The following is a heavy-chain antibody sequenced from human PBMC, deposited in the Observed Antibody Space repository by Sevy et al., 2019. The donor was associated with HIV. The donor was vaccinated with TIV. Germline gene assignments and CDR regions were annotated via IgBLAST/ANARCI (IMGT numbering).Heavy chain of an antibody. V-gene: IGHV3-9*01. CDR3: AKDQGMDSNFYGMDV. D-gene: IGHD4-4*01. J-gene: IGHJ6*02. Sequence: GGSLRLSCAASGFTFDDYAMHWVRQAPGKGLEWVSGISWNSGSIGYADSVKGRFTISRDNAKNSLYLQMNSLRAEDTALYYCAKDQGMDSNFYGMDVWGQGTTVTVSS. CDR1: GFTFDDYA. CDR2: ISWNSGSI.